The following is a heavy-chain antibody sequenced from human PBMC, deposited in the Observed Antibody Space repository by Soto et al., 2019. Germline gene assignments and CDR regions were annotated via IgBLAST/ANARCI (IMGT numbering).Heavy chain of an antibody. D-gene: IGHD3-3*01. CDR1: GFTVSSNY. V-gene: IGHV3-53*01. J-gene: IGHJ6*02. Sequence: VQLVESGGGLIQPGGSLRLSCAASGFTVSSNYMSWVRQAPGKGLEWVSVIYSGGSTYYADSVKGRFTISRDNSKNTLYLQMNSLRAEDTAVYYCARHYDFWSGYYYGMDVWGQGTTVTVSS. CDR3: ARHYDFWSGYYYGMDV. CDR2: IYSGGST.